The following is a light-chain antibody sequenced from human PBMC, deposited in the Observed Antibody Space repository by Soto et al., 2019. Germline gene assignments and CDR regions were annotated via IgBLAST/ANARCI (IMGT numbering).Light chain of an antibody. CDR1: HIGSKN. J-gene: IGLJ2*01. V-gene: IGLV3-9*01. CDR2: RDT. CDR3: QVWDSGVV. Sequence: SSELTQPLSVSVALGQTARITCGGNHIGSKNVHWYQQKPGQAPVLVIYRDTNRPSGIPERFSGSNSGNTATLTISRAQAGDEADYYCQVWDSGVVFGGGTQLTVL.